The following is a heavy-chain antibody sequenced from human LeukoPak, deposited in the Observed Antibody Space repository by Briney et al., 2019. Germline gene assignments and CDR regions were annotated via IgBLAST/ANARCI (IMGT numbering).Heavy chain of an antibody. V-gene: IGHV1-8*01. D-gene: IGHD3-3*01. Sequence: WASVKVSCKASGYTFTSYDIHWVRQATGQGLEWMGWMNPNSGNTGYAQKFQGRVTMTRNTSISTAYMELSSLRSEDTAVYYCARVKTIFGVVTRFDPWGQGTLVTVSS. CDR2: MNPNSGNT. CDR1: GYTFTSYD. CDR3: ARVKTIFGVVTRFDP. J-gene: IGHJ5*02.